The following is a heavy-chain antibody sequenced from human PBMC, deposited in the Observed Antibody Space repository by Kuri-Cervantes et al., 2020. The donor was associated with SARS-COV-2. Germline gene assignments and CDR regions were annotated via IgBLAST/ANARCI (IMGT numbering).Heavy chain of an antibody. Sequence: ASVKVSCKVSGYTLTELSMHWVRQAPGKGLEWMGGFDPEDGETIYAQKFQGRVTMTEDTSTDTAYMELCSLRSEDTAVYYRATGRRGFLEWFYFDYWGQGTLVTVSS. V-gene: IGHV1-24*01. CDR1: GYTLTELS. CDR2: FDPEDGET. J-gene: IGHJ4*02. CDR3: ATGRRGFLEWFYFDY. D-gene: IGHD3-3*01.